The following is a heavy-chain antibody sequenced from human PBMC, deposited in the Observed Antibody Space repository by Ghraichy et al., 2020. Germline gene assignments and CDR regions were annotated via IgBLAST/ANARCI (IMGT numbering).Heavy chain of an antibody. Sequence: SGPTLVKPTQTLTLTCTFSGFSLSTSGVGVGWIRQPPGKALEWLALIYWNDDKRYSPSLKSRLTITKDTSKNQVVLTMTNMDPVDTATYYCAHRRQGCSSTSCYPPHYYYYYGMDVWGQGTTVTVSS. J-gene: IGHJ6*02. CDR1: GFSLSTSGVG. CDR3: AHRRQGCSSTSCYPPHYYYYYGMDV. D-gene: IGHD2-2*01. CDR2: IYWNDDK. V-gene: IGHV2-5*01.